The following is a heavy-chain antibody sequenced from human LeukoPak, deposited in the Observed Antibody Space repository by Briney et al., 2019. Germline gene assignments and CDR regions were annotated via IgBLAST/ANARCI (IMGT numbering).Heavy chain of an antibody. V-gene: IGHV3-9*01. CDR2: ISWNSGSI. CDR1: GFTFDDYA. CDR3: ARTKVGATSFDY. J-gene: IGHJ4*02. D-gene: IGHD1-26*01. Sequence: PGRSLRLSCAASGFTFDDYAMHWVRQAPGKGLEWVSGISWNSGSIGYADSVEGRFTISRDNAKNSLYLQMNSLRAEDTALYYCARTKVGATSFDYWGQGTLVTVSS.